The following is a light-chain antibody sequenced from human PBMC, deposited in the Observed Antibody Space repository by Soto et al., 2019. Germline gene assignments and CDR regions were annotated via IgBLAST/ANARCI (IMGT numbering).Light chain of an antibody. Sequence: QSALTQPASVSGSPGQSITISCTGTSDDIGVYNYVSWYQQHPGKAPKLIIYEVSNRPSGVSDRFSGSKSGNTASLTISGLQAEDEADYYCQAYDNSLGVSVLFGGGTKLTVL. J-gene: IGLJ3*02. CDR1: SDDIGVYNY. CDR2: EVS. CDR3: QAYDNSLGVSVL. V-gene: IGLV2-14*01.